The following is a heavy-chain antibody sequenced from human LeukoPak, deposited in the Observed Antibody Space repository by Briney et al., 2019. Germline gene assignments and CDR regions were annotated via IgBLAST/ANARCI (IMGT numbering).Heavy chain of an antibody. V-gene: IGHV3-23*01. CDR3: AKDSGEWELGMDR. J-gene: IGHJ5*02. D-gene: IGHD1-26*01. Sequence: PGGSLRLSCVASGYTFRRYGMTWVRQAPGKGLEWVSTVNALGDGIQYADSVKGRFTTFKDNSNNTVYLRMRSLRADDMAVYYCAKDSGEWELGMDRWGQGTLVTVSS. CDR1: GYTFRRYG. CDR2: VNALGDGI.